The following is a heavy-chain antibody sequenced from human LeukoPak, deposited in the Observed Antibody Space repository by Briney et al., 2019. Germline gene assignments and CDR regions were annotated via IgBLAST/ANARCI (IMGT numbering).Heavy chain of an antibody. J-gene: IGHJ4*02. CDR2: IHYSGST. D-gene: IGHD2-21*01. V-gene: IGHV4-59*08. Sequence: SETLSLTCTVSGGSISGYVWSWIRQPPGKGLEWIGYIHYSGSTKYSPSLKSRVTMSVDTSKNQFSLKLSSVTAADTAVYYCAKYYCTSAVCYSFDYWGQGTLVTASS. CDR3: AKYYCTSAVCYSFDY. CDR1: GGSISGYV.